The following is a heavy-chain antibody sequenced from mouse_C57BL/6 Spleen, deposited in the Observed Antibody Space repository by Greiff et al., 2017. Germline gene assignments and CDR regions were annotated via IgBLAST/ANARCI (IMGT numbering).Heavy chain of an antibody. CDR1: GYTFTDYY. V-gene: IGHV1-19*01. Sequence: VQLQQSGPVLVKPGASVKMSCKASGYTFTDYYMNWVKQSHGKSLEWIGVINPYNGGTSYNQKFKGKATLTVDKSSSTAYMELNSLTSEDSAVYYCARTTTENAMDYWGQGTSVTVSS. J-gene: IGHJ4*01. CDR3: ARTTTENAMDY. D-gene: IGHD1-1*01. CDR2: INPYNGGT.